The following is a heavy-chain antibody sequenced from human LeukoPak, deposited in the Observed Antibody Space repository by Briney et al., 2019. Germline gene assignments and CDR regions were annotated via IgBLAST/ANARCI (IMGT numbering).Heavy chain of an antibody. CDR1: GFTFSSYA. CDR3: AKDKQWLWFELDY. V-gene: IGHV3-23*01. Sequence: AGGSLRLSCAASGFTFSSYAMSWVRQAPGKGLEWVSAIIGSGGSTYYADSVKGRFTISRDNSKNTLYLQMNSLRAEDTAVYYCAKDKQWLWFELDYWGQGTLVTVSP. J-gene: IGHJ4*02. CDR2: IIGSGGST. D-gene: IGHD3-10*01.